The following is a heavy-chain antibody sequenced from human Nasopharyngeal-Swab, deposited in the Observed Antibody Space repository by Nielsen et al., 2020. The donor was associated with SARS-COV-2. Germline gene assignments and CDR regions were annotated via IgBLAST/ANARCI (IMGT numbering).Heavy chain of an antibody. CDR1: GLTFSSYE. V-gene: IGHV3-48*03. CDR3: AREERTPMIVVVITYAFDI. D-gene: IGHD3-22*01. CDR2: ISSSGSTI. J-gene: IGHJ3*02. Sequence: AGSLRLSCAASGLTFSSYEMSWVRQAPGKGLEWVSYISSSGSTIYYADSVKGRFTMSRDNAKNSLYLQMNSLIAEDTAVYYCAREERTPMIVVVITYAFDIWGQGTMVTVSS.